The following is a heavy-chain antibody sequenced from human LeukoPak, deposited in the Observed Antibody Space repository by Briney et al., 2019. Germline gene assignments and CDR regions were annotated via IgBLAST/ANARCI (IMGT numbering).Heavy chain of an antibody. D-gene: IGHD3-10*01. CDR2: ISSSSYI. J-gene: IGHJ4*02. CDR1: GFTFSSYS. CDR3: AKDKVFYGSGSLSSTKQMPAPFEH. Sequence: GGSLRLSCAASGFTFSSYSMNWVRQAPGKGLEWVSSISSSSYIYYADSVKGRFTISRDNAKNSLYLQMNSLRAEDTAVYYCAKDKVFYGSGSLSSTKQMPAPFEHWGQGILVTVSS. V-gene: IGHV3-21*04.